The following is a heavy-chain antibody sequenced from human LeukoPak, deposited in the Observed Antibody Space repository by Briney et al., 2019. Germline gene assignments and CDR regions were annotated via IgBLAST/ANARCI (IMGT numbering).Heavy chain of an antibody. CDR2: ISSSSSYI. D-gene: IGHD3-9*01. J-gene: IGHJ4*02. Sequence: PGGSLRLSCAASGFTFSSYSMNWVRQAPGKGLEWVSSISSSSSYIYYADSVKGRFTISRDNAKNSLYLQMNSLRAEDTAVYYCASDYHILTGYSDFDYWGQGTLVTVSS. CDR1: GFTFSSYS. CDR3: ASDYHILTGYSDFDY. V-gene: IGHV3-21*01.